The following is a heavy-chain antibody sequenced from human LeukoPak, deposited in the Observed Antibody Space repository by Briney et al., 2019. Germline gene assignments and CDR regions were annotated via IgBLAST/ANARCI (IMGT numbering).Heavy chain of an antibody. V-gene: IGHV3-21*01. J-gene: IGHJ3*02. D-gene: IGHD3-22*01. CDR1: GFTVSSNS. Sequence: GGSLRLSCTVSGFTVSSNSMNWVRQAPGKGLEWVSSISSSSSYIYYADSVKGRFTISRDNAKNSLYLQMNSLRAEDTAVYYCARDYYDSSGYSGAFDIWGQGTMVTVSS. CDR2: ISSSSSYI. CDR3: ARDYYDSSGYSGAFDI.